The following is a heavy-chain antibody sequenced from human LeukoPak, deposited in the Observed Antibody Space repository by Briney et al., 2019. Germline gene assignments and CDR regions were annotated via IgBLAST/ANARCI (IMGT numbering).Heavy chain of an antibody. J-gene: IGHJ3*01. CDR2: IYYSGST. V-gene: IGHV4-39*07. Sequence: SETLSLTCTVSGGSISSGSYYWGWIRQPPGKGLEWIGSIYYSGSTYYNPSLKSRVTISVDTSKNQFSLKLSSVTAAVTAVYYCARDGNDIVVVPNWGQGTMVTVSS. CDR1: GGSISSGSYY. CDR3: ARDGNDIVVVPN. D-gene: IGHD2-2*01.